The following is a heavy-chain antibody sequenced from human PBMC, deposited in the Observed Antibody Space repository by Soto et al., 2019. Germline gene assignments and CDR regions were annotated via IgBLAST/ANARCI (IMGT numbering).Heavy chain of an antibody. CDR2: IWADGSSQ. J-gene: IGHJ4*02. V-gene: IGHV3-33*01. D-gene: IGHD2-15*01. CDR3: ATDLGMPSGGRWYSTFFED. CDR1: GFTFSSRG. Sequence: QVQLVESGGGVVQPGRSLRLSCEASGFTFSSRGMHWVRQAPGKGLEWVALIWADGSSQYYVDSVQGRFTISRDNSRNTLYLQMNSLRAEDTAVYYCATDLGMPSGGRWYSTFFEDWGQGTLVTVSP.